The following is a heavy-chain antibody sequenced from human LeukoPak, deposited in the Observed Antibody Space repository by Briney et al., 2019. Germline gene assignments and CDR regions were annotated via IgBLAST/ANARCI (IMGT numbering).Heavy chain of an antibody. CDR3: ARGGYYDSSGYYWEGTFDY. CDR1: GGSISSSSYY. V-gene: IGHV4-39*07. D-gene: IGHD3-22*01. CDR2: IYYSGST. Sequence: SETLSLTCTVSGGSISSSSYYWGWIRQPPGKGLEWIGSIYYSGSTYYNPSLKSRVTISVDTSKNQFSLKLTSVTAADTAVYYCARGGYYDSSGYYWEGTFDYWGQGTLVTVSS. J-gene: IGHJ4*02.